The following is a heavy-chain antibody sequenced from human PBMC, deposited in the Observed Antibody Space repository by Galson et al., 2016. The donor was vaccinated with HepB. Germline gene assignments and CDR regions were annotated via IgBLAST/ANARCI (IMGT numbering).Heavy chain of an antibody. J-gene: IGHJ6*02. CDR3: AIPRGYRYSMDV. Sequence: SLRLSCAASGLTVSANYMSWVRQAPGKGLEWVSVIYSGGSRYYDDFVKGRFTISRHNSINTLYLQMNSLRPEDTAVYFCAIPRGYRYSMDVWGQGTTVTVSS. CDR1: GLTVSANY. D-gene: IGHD5-18*01. V-gene: IGHV3-53*04. CDR2: IYSGGSR.